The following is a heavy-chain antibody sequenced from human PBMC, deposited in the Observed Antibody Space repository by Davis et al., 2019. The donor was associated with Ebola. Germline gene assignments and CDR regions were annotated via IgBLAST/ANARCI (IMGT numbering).Heavy chain of an antibody. CDR1: GGTFSSYA. J-gene: IGHJ6*02. CDR3: ARDRSGGSYGGVGMDV. Sequence: SVKVSCKASGGTFSSYAISWVRQAPGQGLEWMGGIIPIFGTANYAQKFQGRVTITADESTSTAYMELSSLRSEDTAVYYCARDRSGGSYGGVGMDVWGQGTTVTVSS. CDR2: IIPIFGTA. D-gene: IGHD1-26*01. V-gene: IGHV1-69*13.